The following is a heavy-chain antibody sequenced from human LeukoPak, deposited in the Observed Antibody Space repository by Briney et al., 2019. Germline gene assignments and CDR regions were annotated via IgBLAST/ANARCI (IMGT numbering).Heavy chain of an antibody. Sequence: PGGSLRLSCAASGFTFSSYAMSWVRQAPGKGLEWVSAISGSGGSTYYADSVKGRSAISRDNSKNTLYLQMNSLRAEDTAVYYCAKGLGPVVFTHYFDYWGQGTLVTVSS. CDR1: GFTFSSYA. J-gene: IGHJ4*02. V-gene: IGHV3-23*01. CDR2: ISGSGGST. D-gene: IGHD3-16*01. CDR3: AKGLGPVVFTHYFDY.